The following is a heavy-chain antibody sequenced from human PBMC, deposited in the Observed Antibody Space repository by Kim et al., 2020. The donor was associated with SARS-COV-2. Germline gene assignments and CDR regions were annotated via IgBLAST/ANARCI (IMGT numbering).Heavy chain of an antibody. CDR2: INHSGST. CDR3: ARDLGDY. V-gene: IGHV4-34*01. Sequence: SETLSLTCAVYGGSFSGYYWSWIRQPPGKGLEWIGEINHSGSTNYNPSLKSRVTISVDTSKNQFSLKLSSVTAADTAVYYCARDLGDYWGQGTLVTVSS. CDR1: GGSFSGYY. J-gene: IGHJ4*02.